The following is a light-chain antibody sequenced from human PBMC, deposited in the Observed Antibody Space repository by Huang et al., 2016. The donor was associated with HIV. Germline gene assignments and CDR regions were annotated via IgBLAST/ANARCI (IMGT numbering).Light chain of an antibody. Sequence: EIVLTQSPATLSLSPGERGILSCRASQNVYKYLAWYQQKSGQAPRLLIYDASNRAACVPARFSGSGSGTDFNLTISSLEPDDFAVYYCQQRSNWPPLTFGGGTRVEIK. V-gene: IGKV3-11*01. CDR1: QNVYKY. J-gene: IGKJ4*01. CDR2: DAS. CDR3: QQRSNWPPLT.